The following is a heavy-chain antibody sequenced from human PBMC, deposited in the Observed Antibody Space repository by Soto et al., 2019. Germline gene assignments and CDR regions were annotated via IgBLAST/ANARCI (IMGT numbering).Heavy chain of an antibody. J-gene: IGHJ5*02. V-gene: IGHV1-3*01. CDR2: INAGNGNT. Sequence: QVQLVKSGAEVKKPGASVKVSCKASGYTFTSYAMHWVRQAPGQRLEWMGWINAGNGNTKYSQKFKGRVTITRDTSASTAYMELSSLRSEDTAVYYCARGFSGGYADWVDPWGQGALGTVSS. CDR1: GYTFTSYA. CDR3: ARGFSGGYADWVDP. D-gene: IGHD2-15*01.